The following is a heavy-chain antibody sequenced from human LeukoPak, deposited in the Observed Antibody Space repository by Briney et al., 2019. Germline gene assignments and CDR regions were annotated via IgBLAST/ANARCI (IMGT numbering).Heavy chain of an antibody. Sequence: GGSLRLSCAASGFTFSSYGMRWVRQAPGKGLEWVAVISYDGSNKYYADSVKGRFTISRDHSKNTLYLQMNSLRAEDTAVYYCAKEVGVTLAGRAVFDCWGQGTLVTVSS. V-gene: IGHV3-30*18. CDR3: AKEVGVTLAGRAVFDC. D-gene: IGHD6-19*01. J-gene: IGHJ4*02. CDR2: ISYDGSNK. CDR1: GFTFSSYG.